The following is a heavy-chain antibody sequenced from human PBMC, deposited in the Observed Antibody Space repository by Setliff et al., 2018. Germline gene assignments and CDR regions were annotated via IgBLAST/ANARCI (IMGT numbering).Heavy chain of an antibody. J-gene: IGHJ4*02. Sequence: GGSLRLSCEVSGFIVSNNEMSWVRQAPGKGLEWVSGVSGTGGITYYADSVKGRFTISRGTSKNTLYLQMSSLRTEDTAVYYCRLWFGELLRDYWGQGTLVTVSS. CDR3: RLWFGELLRDY. CDR1: GFIVSNNE. V-gene: IGHV3-23*01. D-gene: IGHD3-10*01. CDR2: VSGTGGIT.